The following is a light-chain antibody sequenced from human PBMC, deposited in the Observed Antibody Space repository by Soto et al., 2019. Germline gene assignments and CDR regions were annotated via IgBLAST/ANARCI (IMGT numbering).Light chain of an antibody. Sequence: QSVLTQPPSASGTPGQRVTISCSGSNSNIGSNTVSWYQQLPGTAPRLLIYSNSQRPAGVPDRFSASKSGTSASLAISGLQSEDEAKYCCATWDDSLNGLLFGSGTKVT. CDR3: ATWDDSLNGLL. V-gene: IGLV1-44*01. J-gene: IGLJ6*01. CDR2: SNS. CDR1: NSNIGSNT.